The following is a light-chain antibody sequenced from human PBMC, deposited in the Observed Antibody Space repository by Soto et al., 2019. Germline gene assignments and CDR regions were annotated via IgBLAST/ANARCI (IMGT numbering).Light chain of an antibody. CDR3: QQRSNWPS. V-gene: IGKV3-11*01. CDR2: DAS. J-gene: IGKJ3*01. CDR1: QSVSSY. Sequence: VLTQPPATLSLYPGERATLSCRASQSVSSYLAWYQQKPGQAPRLLIYDASNRATGIPARLSGSGSGTDFTLTISSLEPEDFAVYYCQQRSNWPSFGPGTKVDIK.